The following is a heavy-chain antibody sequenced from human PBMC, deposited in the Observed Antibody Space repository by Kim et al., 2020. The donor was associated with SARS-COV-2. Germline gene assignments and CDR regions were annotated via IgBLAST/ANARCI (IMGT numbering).Heavy chain of an antibody. D-gene: IGHD7-27*01. J-gene: IGHJ4*02. V-gene: IGHV3-23*01. Sequence: GARNYDADPVKGRFTISRDNPKNTLFLQMTRLGVEDTAVYYCVKDSTSWGYWGQGTLVPVSS. CDR2: GARN. CDR3: VKDSTSWGY.